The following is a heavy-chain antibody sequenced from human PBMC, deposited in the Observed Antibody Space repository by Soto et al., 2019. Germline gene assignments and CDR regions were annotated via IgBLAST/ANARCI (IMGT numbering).Heavy chain of an antibody. CDR2: ISGSGNYT. CDR1: GFTFSSYS. V-gene: IGHV3-21*01. D-gene: IGHD3-10*01. J-gene: IGHJ4*02. CDR3: AGGGINNCNEYYGCS. Sequence: GSLRLSCAASGFTFSSYSMNWARQAPGQRMEWVSSISGSGNYTHYADFLRGRFTISRDNAKTSLYLQMNSLRAADTALYYCAGGGINNCNEYYGCSWGQG.